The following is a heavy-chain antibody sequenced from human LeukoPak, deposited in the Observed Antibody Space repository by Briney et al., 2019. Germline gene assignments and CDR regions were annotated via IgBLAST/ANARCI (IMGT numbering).Heavy chain of an antibody. Sequence: GASVKVSCKASGYTFTGYYMHWVRQAPGQGLEWMGWINPNSGGTNYAQKFQGRVTMTRDTSISTAYMELSRLRSDDTAVYYCARDLRGTMVRGVTPYFDYWGQGTLVTVSS. V-gene: IGHV1-2*02. D-gene: IGHD3-10*01. J-gene: IGHJ4*02. CDR1: GYTFTGYY. CDR3: ARDLRGTMVRGVTPYFDY. CDR2: INPNSGGT.